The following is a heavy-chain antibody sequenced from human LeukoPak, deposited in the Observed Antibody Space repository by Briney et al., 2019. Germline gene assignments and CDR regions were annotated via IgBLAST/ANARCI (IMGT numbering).Heavy chain of an antibody. J-gene: IGHJ4*02. CDR1: GFTFRSYS. CDR3: ARSDYWGGDCYSSLSNY. CDR2: ISSSSSYI. D-gene: IGHD2-21*02. Sequence: GGSLRLSCAASGFTFRSYSMNWVRQAPGKGLEWVSSISSSSSYIYYADSVKGRFTISRDNAKNSLYLQMNSLRAEDTAVYFCARSDYWGGDCYSSLSNYWGQGTLVTVSS. V-gene: IGHV3-21*01.